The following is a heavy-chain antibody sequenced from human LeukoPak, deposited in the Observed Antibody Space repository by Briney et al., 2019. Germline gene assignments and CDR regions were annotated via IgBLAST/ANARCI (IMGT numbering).Heavy chain of an antibody. CDR1: GGSISSYY. Sequence: PSETLSLTCAVSGGSISSYYWSWIRQPPGKGLEWIGYIYYSGSTNYNPSLKSGVTISVDTSKNQFSLKLSSVTAADTAVYYCARVAQKLERIAVAGTSVWRANWYFDLWGRGTLVTVSP. J-gene: IGHJ2*01. CDR2: IYYSGST. V-gene: IGHV4-59*01. CDR3: ARVAQKLERIAVAGTSVWRANWYFDL. D-gene: IGHD6-19*01.